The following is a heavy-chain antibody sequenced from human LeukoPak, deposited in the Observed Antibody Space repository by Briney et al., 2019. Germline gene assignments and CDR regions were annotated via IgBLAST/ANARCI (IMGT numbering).Heavy chain of an antibody. D-gene: IGHD4-17*01. J-gene: IGHJ5*02. CDR3: ARETTVPYNWFDP. CDR1: GGSISSYY. V-gene: IGHV4-59*01. CDR2: IYYSGST. Sequence: PSETLSLTCTVSGGSISSYYWSWIRQPPGKGLEWIGYIYYSGSTNYNPSLKSRVTISVDTSKNQFSLKLSSVTAADTAVYYCARETTVPYNWFDPWGQGTLVTVSS.